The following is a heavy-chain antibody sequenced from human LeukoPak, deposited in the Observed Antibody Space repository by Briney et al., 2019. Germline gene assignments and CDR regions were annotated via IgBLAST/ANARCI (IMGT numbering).Heavy chain of an antibody. V-gene: IGHV4-59*05. D-gene: IGHD3-16*01. CDR3: ARHYGP. J-gene: IGHJ5*02. Sequence: SETLSLTCTVSGVSISSYYWSWIRQPPGKGLEWIGSIYDSGSTYYNPSLKSRVTISVDTPKNQFSLKLNSVAAADTAVYYCARHYGPWGQGTLVTVSS. CDR1: GVSISSYY. CDR2: IYDSGST.